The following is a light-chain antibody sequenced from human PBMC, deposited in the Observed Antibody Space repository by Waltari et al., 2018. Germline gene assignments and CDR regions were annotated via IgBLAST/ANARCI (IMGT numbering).Light chain of an antibody. Sequence: QTVVTQEPSFSVSPGGTVTLTCRLSSCSVSSSYSPSWYQQTPGQAPRTLIYSTNTRSSGVPERFSGSILGNKAALTITGAQADDESDYYCVLYMGSGLWVFGGGTKLTVL. V-gene: IGLV8-61*01. CDR1: SCSVSSSYS. J-gene: IGLJ3*02. CDR2: STN. CDR3: VLYMGSGLWV.